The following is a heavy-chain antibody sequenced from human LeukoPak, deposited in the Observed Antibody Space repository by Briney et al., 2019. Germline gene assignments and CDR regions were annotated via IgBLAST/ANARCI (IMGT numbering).Heavy chain of an antibody. CDR3: ARVPLNGDDGYYYYYGMDV. V-gene: IGHV1-8*01. CDR1: GYTFTSYD. D-gene: IGHD4-17*01. J-gene: IGHJ6*02. Sequence: ASAKVSCKASGYTFTSYDINCERQATGQGLEWMGWMKPNSGNTGYAQKFQATVTMTRDTSTSTVDMELSSLRSEDTAVYYCARVPLNGDDGYYYYYGMDVWGQGTTVTVSS. CDR2: MKPNSGNT.